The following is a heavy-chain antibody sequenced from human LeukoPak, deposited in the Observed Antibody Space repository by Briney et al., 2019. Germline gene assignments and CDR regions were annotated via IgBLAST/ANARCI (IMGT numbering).Heavy chain of an antibody. V-gene: IGHV3-7*01. CDR1: GFSFSNDW. J-gene: IGHJ4*02. CDR3: AKQLDVATPSFDY. CDR2: INQDESKK. D-gene: IGHD5-12*01. Sequence: GGSLRLSCAASGFSFSNDWMCWVRQAPGKGLEWVANINQDESKKYYVDSVKGRFTISRDNAKNSLYLQMSSLRAEDTAVYYCAKQLDVATPSFDYWGQGTLVTVSS.